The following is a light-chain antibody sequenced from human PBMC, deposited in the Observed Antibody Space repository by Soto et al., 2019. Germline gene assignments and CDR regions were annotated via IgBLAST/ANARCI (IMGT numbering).Light chain of an antibody. J-gene: IGLJ1*01. V-gene: IGLV2-14*01. CDR2: EVS. CDR3: SSYTSSRAYV. Sequence: QSALTQPASVSGSPGQSITISCTGTSSDVGGYNYVSWYQQQSGKAPKLMIHEVSNQPSGVSNRFSGSKSGNTASLTISGLQAEDEADYYCSSYTSSRAYVFGIGTKV. CDR1: SSDVGGYNY.